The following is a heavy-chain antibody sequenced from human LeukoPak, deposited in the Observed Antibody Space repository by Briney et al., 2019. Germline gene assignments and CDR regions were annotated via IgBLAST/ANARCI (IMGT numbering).Heavy chain of an antibody. D-gene: IGHD3-9*01. Sequence: GGSLRLSCAASGFTFSSYSMNWVRQAPGKGLEWVSYISSSSSTIYYADSVKGRFTISRDNAKNSLYLQMNSLRAEDTAEYYCASDHEIDYDILTGYSLDYWGQGTLVTVSS. J-gene: IGHJ4*02. CDR1: GFTFSSYS. CDR2: ISSSSSTI. CDR3: ASDHEIDYDILTGYSLDY. V-gene: IGHV3-48*01.